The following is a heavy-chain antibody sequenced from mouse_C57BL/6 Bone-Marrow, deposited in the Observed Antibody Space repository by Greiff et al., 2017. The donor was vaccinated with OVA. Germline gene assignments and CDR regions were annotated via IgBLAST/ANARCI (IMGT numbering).Heavy chain of an antibody. CDR1: GFTFSDYY. J-gene: IGHJ2*01. CDR2: ISNGGGST. D-gene: IGHD2-4*01. Sequence: EVNVVESGGGLVQPGGSLKLSCAASGFTFSDYYMHWVRQTPEKRLEWVAYISNGGGSTYYPDTVKGRVTISRDNAKNTLYLQMSRLKSEDTAMYYCARLYDYGGYFDYWGQGTTLTVSS. V-gene: IGHV5-12*01. CDR3: ARLYDYGGYFDY.